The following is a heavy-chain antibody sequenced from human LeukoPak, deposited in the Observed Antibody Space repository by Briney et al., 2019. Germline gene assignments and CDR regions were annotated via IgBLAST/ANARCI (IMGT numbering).Heavy chain of an antibody. CDR1: GYSFISYW. V-gene: IGHV5-51*01. Sequence: GESLKISCKGSGYSFISYWSGWVGQMPGKGLEGRGIFYPGDSDTRYSPSIQGQVTISADKSISTAYLQWSSLKASDTAMYYCARHGIGSSGSAGNYYYYGMDVWGKGTTVTVSP. CDR2: FYPGDSDT. CDR3: ARHGIGSSGSAGNYYYYGMDV. J-gene: IGHJ6*04. D-gene: IGHD6-19*01.